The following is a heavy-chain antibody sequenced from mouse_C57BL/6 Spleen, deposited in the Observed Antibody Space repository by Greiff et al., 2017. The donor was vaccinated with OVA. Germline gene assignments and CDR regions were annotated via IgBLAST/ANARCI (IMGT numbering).Heavy chain of an antibody. CDR3: ATGYYAMDY. D-gene: IGHD4-1*01. CDR1: GYTFTSYW. V-gene: IGHV1-61*01. J-gene: IGHJ4*01. CDR2: IYPSDSET. Sequence: VQLQQPGAELVRPGSSVKLSCKASGYTFTSYWMEWVKQRPGQGLEWIGNIYPSDSETHYNQKFKDKATLTVDKSSSTAYMQLSSLTSEDSAVYYCATGYYAMDYWGQGTSVTVSS.